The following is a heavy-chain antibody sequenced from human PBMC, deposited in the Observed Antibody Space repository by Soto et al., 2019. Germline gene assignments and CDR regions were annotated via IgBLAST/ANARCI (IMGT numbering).Heavy chain of an antibody. V-gene: IGHV3-33*01. CDR2: IWYDGSNK. CDR3: ARDFTYYYDSSGWDAFDI. D-gene: IGHD3-22*01. CDR1: GFTFSSYG. Sequence: GGSLRLSCAASGFTFSSYGMHWVRQAPGKGLEWVAVIWYDGSNKYYADSVKGRFTISRDNSKNTLYLQMNSLRAEDTAVYYCARDFTYYYDSSGWDAFDIWGQGTMVTVSS. J-gene: IGHJ3*02.